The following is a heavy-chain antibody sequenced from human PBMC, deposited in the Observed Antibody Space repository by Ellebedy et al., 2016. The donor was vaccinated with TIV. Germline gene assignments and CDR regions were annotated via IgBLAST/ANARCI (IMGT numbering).Heavy chain of an antibody. CDR2: ILFAGNNI. D-gene: IGHD5-24*01. V-gene: IGHV3-30*18. Sequence: GGSLRLSCAASGFTFSTYGMHWVRQAPGKGLEWVAGILFAGNNIYYADSVKGRFTISSDNSKNTLYLQMNSLRGEDTAVYYCAKDLGRWLQYFDYWGQGTLVTVSS. CDR1: GFTFSTYG. J-gene: IGHJ4*02. CDR3: AKDLGRWLQYFDY.